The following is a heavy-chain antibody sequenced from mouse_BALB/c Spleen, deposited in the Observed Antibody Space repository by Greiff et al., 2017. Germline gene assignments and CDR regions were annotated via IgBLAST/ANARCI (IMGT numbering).Heavy chain of an antibody. D-gene: IGHD2-3*01. CDR3: ARSGIYDGYYNYAMDY. CDR1: GFTFSSFG. J-gene: IGHJ4*01. Sequence: EVKLMESGGGLVQPGGSRKLSCAASGFTFSSFGMHWVRQAPEKGLEWVAYISSGSSTIYYADTVKGRFTISRDNPKNTLFLQMTSLRSEDTAMYYCARSGIYDGYYNYAMDYWGQGTSVTVSS. V-gene: IGHV5-17*02. CDR2: ISSGSSTI.